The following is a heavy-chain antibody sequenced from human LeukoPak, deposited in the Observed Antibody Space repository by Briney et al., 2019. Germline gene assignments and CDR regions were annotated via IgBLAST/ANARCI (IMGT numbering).Heavy chain of an antibody. J-gene: IGHJ3*02. D-gene: IGHD3-16*02. CDR3: ARDRVAAPYDYVWGSYRYIFVDAFDI. CDR1: GFTFSSYS. V-gene: IGHV3-21*01. Sequence: GGSLRLSCAASGFTFSSYSMNWVRQAPGKGLERVSSISSSSSYIYYADSVKGRFTISRDNAKNSLYLQMNSLRAEDTAVYYCARDRVAAPYDYVWGSYRYIFVDAFDIWGQGTMVTVSS. CDR2: ISSSSSYI.